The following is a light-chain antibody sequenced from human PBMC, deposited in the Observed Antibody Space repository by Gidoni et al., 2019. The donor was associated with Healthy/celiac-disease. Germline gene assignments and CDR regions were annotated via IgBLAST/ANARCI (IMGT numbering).Light chain of an antibody. Sequence: DIQMSQSPSTLSASVGDRVTITCRASHSSSSWLSWYQQKPGKAPKLLIYKASSLESGVPSRFSGSGAGTEFTLTISSLQPDDFATYYCQQYNSSPWTFGQGTKVEIK. CDR2: KAS. V-gene: IGKV1-5*03. CDR3: QQYNSSPWT. J-gene: IGKJ1*01. CDR1: HSSSSW.